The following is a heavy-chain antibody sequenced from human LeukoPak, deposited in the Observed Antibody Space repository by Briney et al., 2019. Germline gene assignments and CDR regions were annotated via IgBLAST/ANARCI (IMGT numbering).Heavy chain of an antibody. Sequence: SETLSLTCTVSGYSISSGYYWGWIRQSPGKGLEWIGSIYHSGSTYYNPSLKSRVTILVDTSKNQFPLKLSSVTAADTAVYYCARADDSSGYALHWGQGTLVTVSS. CDR3: ARADDSSGYALH. CDR1: GYSISSGYY. D-gene: IGHD3-22*01. CDR2: IYHSGST. V-gene: IGHV4-38-2*02. J-gene: IGHJ4*02.